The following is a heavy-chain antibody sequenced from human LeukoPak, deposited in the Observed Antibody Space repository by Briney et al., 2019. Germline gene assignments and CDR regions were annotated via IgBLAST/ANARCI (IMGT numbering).Heavy chain of an antibody. CDR1: GFTFSSYA. V-gene: IGHV3-23*01. J-gene: IGHJ4*02. D-gene: IGHD2-2*01. CDR3: AKVETSGGANCYALDY. Sequence: GGSLRLTCAASGFTFSSYAMTWVRQAPDKGLEWVSAISGSDGSTYYADSVKGRFTISRDDSQNTLYLQMNSLSAEDTAVYYCAKVETSGGANCYALDYWGQGTLVTVSS. CDR2: ISGSDGST.